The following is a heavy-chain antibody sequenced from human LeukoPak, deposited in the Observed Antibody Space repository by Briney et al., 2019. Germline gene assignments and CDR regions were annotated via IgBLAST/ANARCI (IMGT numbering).Heavy chain of an antibody. CDR2: ISDYNGNT. Sequence: GASVKVSCKASSYTFSIYGISWMRQAPGQGLEWMGWISDYNGNTIYVQKFQGRVTMTTDTSTSTAYMELRSLRSDDTAVYYCARDRYSYGYWSDIWGQGTMVTVSS. V-gene: IGHV1-18*01. J-gene: IGHJ3*02. CDR3: ARDRYSYGYWSDI. CDR1: SYTFSIYG. D-gene: IGHD5-18*01.